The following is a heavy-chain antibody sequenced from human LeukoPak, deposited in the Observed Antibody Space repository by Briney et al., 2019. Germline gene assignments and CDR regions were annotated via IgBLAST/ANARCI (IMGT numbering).Heavy chain of an antibody. Sequence: SETLSLTCAVYGGSFSGYYWSWIRQPPGKGLEWIGEINHSGSTNYNPSLKSRVTISVDTSKNQFSLKLSSVTAADTAVYYCARVVSSSWYGGYFDYWGQGTLVTVSS. D-gene: IGHD6-13*01. CDR2: INHSGST. CDR1: GGSFSGYY. CDR3: ARVVSSSWYGGYFDY. J-gene: IGHJ4*02. V-gene: IGHV4-34*01.